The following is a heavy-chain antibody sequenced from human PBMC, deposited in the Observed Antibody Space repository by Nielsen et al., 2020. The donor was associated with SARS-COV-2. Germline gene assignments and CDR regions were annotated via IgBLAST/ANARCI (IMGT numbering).Heavy chain of an antibody. V-gene: IGHV3-11*01. D-gene: IGHD3-10*01. CDR3: ARVTIEKRITMVRGVPDY. Sequence: GESLKISCAASGFTFSDYYMSWIRQAPGKGLEWVSYISSSGSTIYYADSVKGRFTISRDNAKNSLYLQMNSLRAEDTAVYYCARVTIEKRITMVRGVPDYWGQGTLVTVSS. J-gene: IGHJ4*02. CDR2: ISSSGSTI. CDR1: GFTFSDYY.